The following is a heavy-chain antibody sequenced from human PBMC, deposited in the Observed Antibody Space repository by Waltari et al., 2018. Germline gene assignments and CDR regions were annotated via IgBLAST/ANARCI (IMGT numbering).Heavy chain of an antibody. CDR3: ARDPTLVGVYYYGMDV. CDR1: GYTFTSYY. V-gene: IGHV1-46*01. Sequence: QVQLVQSGAEVKKPGASVKVSCKASGYTFTSYYMHWVRQAPGQGLEWMGIINPSGGSKSYAQKFQGRVTMTRDTSTSTVYMELSSLRSEDTAVYYCARDPTLVGVYYYGMDVWGQGTTVTVSS. D-gene: IGHD2-15*01. J-gene: IGHJ6*02. CDR2: INPSGGSK.